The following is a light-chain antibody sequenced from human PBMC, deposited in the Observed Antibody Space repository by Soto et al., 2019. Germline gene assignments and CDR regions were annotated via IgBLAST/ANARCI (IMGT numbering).Light chain of an antibody. Sequence: EIVMTQSPATLSVSPGERATLSCRASQRLSSNLAWYQQKPGQAPRLLIYGVSTRATGVPARFSGSGSGTEFTLTISNLQPEDLATYYCQQLHSYPYTFGQGTKLEIK. CDR2: GVS. V-gene: IGKV3-15*01. J-gene: IGKJ2*01. CDR1: QRLSSN. CDR3: QQLHSYPYT.